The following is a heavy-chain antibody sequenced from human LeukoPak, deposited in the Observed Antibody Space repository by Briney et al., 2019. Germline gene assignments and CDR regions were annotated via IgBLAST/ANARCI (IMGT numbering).Heavy chain of an antibody. CDR3: ARGYCSGGSCYGYNWFDP. V-gene: IGHV1-69*13. J-gene: IGHJ5*02. D-gene: IGHD2-15*01. CDR1: GGTFSSYA. Sequence: ASVKVSCKASGGTFSSYAISWVRRAPGQGLEWMGGIIPIFGTANYAQKFQGRVTITADESTSTAYMELSGLRSEDTAVYYCARGYCSGGSCYGYNWFDPWGQGTLVTVSS. CDR2: IIPIFGTA.